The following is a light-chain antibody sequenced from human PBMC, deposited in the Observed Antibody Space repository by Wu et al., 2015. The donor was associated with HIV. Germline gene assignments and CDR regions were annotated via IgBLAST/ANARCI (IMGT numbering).Light chain of an antibody. CDR3: QQYDRSLWT. J-gene: IGKJ1*01. Sequence: EIVMTQSPATLSVSPGERATLSCRASQSVSSNLAWYQQKPGQAPRLLIYGASNRATGIPDRFSGSGSETDFTLTISRLEPEDFAVYYCQQYDRSLWTFGQGTKVEI. V-gene: IGKV3-20*01. CDR2: GAS. CDR1: QSVSSN.